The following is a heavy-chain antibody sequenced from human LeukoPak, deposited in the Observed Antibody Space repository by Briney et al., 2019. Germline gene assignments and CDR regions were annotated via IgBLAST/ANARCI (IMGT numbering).Heavy chain of an antibody. CDR1: GGSISSSSYY. CDR3: AIRGLVPVAILVDY. J-gene: IGHJ4*02. Sequence: PSETLSLTCTVSGGSISSSSYYWGWIRQPPGKGLEWIGSIYYSGSTYYNPSLKSRVTISVDTSKNQFSLKLSSVTAADTAVYYCAIRGLVPVAILVDYWGQGTLVTVSS. V-gene: IGHV4-39*01. D-gene: IGHD2-2*02. CDR2: IYYSGST.